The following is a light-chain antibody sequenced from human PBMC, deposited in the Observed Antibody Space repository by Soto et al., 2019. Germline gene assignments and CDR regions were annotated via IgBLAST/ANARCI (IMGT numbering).Light chain of an antibody. CDR1: SSNLGADYD. J-gene: IGLJ3*02. CDR3: QSYDISLSGSWV. V-gene: IGLV1-40*01. Sequence: QAVVTQPPSVSGAPGQRVTISCTGSSSNLGADYDVHWYQQLPGTAPKVLIYGNSNRPSGVPDRFSGSKSGTSASLAITGLQAEDEADYYCQSYDISLSGSWVFGGGTKLTVL. CDR2: GNS.